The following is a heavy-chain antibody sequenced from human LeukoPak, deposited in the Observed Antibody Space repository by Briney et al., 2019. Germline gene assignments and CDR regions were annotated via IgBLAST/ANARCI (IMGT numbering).Heavy chain of an antibody. CDR2: ISGSGGST. V-gene: IGHV3-23*01. D-gene: IGHD3-10*01. CDR1: GFTFSSYA. CDR3: AKAPLITMVRGVAYFDY. J-gene: IGHJ4*02. Sequence: GGSLRLSCAASGFTFSSYAMSWVRQAPGKGLEWVSAISGSGGSTYYADSVKGRFTISRDNSKNTLYLQMNSLRAEDTAVYYCAKAPLITMVRGVAYFDYWGQGTLVTVSS.